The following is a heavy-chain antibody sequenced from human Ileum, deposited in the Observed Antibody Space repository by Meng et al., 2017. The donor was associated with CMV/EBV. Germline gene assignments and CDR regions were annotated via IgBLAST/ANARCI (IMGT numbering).Heavy chain of an antibody. V-gene: IGHV3-15*05. J-gene: IGHJ4*02. Sequence: LSCAASGFTFSDAWMTWVRQAPGKGLEWVARIKSKTDGETIDYAAPVKGRFTISRDDSKNTLYLQMNSLKTEDTAVYYCSKGWWEDSWGQGTLVTVSS. CDR2: IKSKTDGETI. CDR1: GFTFSDAW. CDR3: SKGWWEDS. D-gene: IGHD1-26*01.